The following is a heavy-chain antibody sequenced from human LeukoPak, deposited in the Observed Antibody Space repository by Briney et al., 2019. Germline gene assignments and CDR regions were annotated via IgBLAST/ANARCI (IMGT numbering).Heavy chain of an antibody. V-gene: IGHV3-23*01. CDR2: ISTVGGST. J-gene: IGHJ4*02. CDR1: GFTFSTYA. CDR3: ARLTGTTKKDDY. D-gene: IGHD1-14*01. Sequence: SGGSLRLSCAASGFTFSTYAMSWVRQAPGKGLEWVSIISTVGGSTYYADSVKGRFTISRDNSKNTLYLQMDSLRAEDTAVYFCARLTGTTKKDDYWGQGTLVTVSS.